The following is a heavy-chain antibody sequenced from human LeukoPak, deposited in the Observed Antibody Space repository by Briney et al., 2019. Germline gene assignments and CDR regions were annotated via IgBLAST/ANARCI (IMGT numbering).Heavy chain of an antibody. J-gene: IGHJ4*02. CDR3: STYRQVLLPFES. CDR1: GFTFSTFA. Sequence: GGSLRLSCAASGFTFSTFAMIWVRQPPGKGLEWVSSIFPSGGEIHYADSVRDRFTISRDNSKSTLSLQMNSLRAEDTAIYYCSTYRQVLLPFESWGQGTLVTVSS. CDR2: IFPSGGEI. V-gene: IGHV3-23*01. D-gene: IGHD2-8*02.